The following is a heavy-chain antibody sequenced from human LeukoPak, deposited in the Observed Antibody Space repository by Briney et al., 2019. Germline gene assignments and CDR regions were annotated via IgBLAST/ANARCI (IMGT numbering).Heavy chain of an antibody. CDR1: GFTFHDYG. V-gene: IGHV3-20*04. CDR2: INWDSGKT. J-gene: IGHJ3*02. CDR3: ARLLALGAFDI. Sequence: GGSLRLSCAASGFTFHDYGMHWVRQAPGKGLEWVSSINWDSGKTYYGDSVKGRFTISRDNAKNSLYLQMNSLRAEDTAVYYCARLLALGAFDIWGQGTMVTVSS. D-gene: IGHD2-15*01.